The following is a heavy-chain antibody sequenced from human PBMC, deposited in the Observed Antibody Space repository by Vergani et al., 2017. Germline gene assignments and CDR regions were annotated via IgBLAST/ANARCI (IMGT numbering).Heavy chain of an antibody. Sequence: QVQLVQSGAEVKKPGSSVKVSCKASGGTFSSYTISWVRQAPGQGLEWMGRIIPILGIANYAQKFQGRVTITADKSTSTAYMELSSLRSEDTAVYYCARAGSGSYGMDVWGQGTTVTGSS. CDR3: ARAGSGSYGMDV. D-gene: IGHD3-10*01. V-gene: IGHV1-69*02. CDR2: IIPILGIA. J-gene: IGHJ6*02. CDR1: GGTFSSYT.